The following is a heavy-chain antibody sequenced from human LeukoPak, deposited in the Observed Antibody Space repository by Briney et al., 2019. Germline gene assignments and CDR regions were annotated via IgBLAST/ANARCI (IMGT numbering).Heavy chain of an antibody. CDR3: AKGLKYYDFWSGYPLYMDV. CDR1: GSTFSSYA. V-gene: IGHV3-23*01. D-gene: IGHD3-3*01. Sequence: GGSLRLSCAASGSTFSSYAMSWARQAPGKGLEWVSAISGSGGSTYYADSVKGRFTISRDNSKNTLYLQMNSLRAEDTAVYYCAKGLKYYDFWSGYPLYMDVWGKGTTVTVSS. CDR2: ISGSGGST. J-gene: IGHJ6*03.